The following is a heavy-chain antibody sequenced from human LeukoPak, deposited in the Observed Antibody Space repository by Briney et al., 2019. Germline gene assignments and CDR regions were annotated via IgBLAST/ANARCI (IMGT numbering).Heavy chain of an antibody. J-gene: IGHJ4*02. CDR1: GGSISSGDYY. CDR3: ARDGVGFGELSPFDY. D-gene: IGHD3-10*01. V-gene: IGHV4-30-4*08. CDR2: IYYSGST. Sequence: SQTLSLTCTVSGGSISSGDYYWSWIRRPPGKGLEWIGYIYYSGSTYYNPSLKSRVTISVDTSKNQFSLKLSSVTAADTAVYYCARDGVGFGELSPFDYWGQGTLVTVSS.